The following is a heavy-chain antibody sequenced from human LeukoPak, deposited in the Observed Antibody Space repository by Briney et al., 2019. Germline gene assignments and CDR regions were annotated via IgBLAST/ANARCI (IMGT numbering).Heavy chain of an antibody. Sequence: SVKVSCKASGGTFSSYAISWVRQAPGQGLEWMGRIIPIFGTANYAQKLQGRVTITTDESTSTAYMELSSLRSEDTAVYYCARGTVVPAVREYNWFDPWGQGTLVTVSS. V-gene: IGHV1-69*05. CDR1: GGTFSSYA. CDR3: ARGTVVPAVREYNWFDP. D-gene: IGHD2-2*01. J-gene: IGHJ5*02. CDR2: IIPIFGTA.